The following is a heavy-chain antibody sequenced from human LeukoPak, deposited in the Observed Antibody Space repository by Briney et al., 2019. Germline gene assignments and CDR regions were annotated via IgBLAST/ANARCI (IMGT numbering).Heavy chain of an antibody. D-gene: IGHD2-15*01. J-gene: IGHJ4*02. CDR2: MNPNTGNT. CDR3: ARGAPGSYCSGGSCPYFDY. CDR1: GYTFIGHD. V-gene: IGHV1-8*01. Sequence: GASVKVSCKASGYTFIGHDINWVRQATGQGLEWMGWMNPNTGNTGYAQMIRGRVTMTRNTSISTASMELSSLTSEDTALYYCARGAPGSYCSGGSCPYFDYWGQGTLVSVSS.